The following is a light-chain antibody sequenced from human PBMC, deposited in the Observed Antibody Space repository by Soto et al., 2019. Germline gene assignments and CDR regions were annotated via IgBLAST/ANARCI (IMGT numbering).Light chain of an antibody. CDR3: SSYTSSSTVL. Sequence: QSALTQPASVSGSPGQSITISCTGTSSDVGGYNYVSWYQHHPGKAPKLMIYDVSNRPSGVSNRFSGAKSGNTASLTISGLQAEDGADYYCSSYTSSSTVLFGGGTKLTVL. V-gene: IGLV2-14*03. CDR1: SSDVGGYNY. CDR2: DVS. J-gene: IGLJ2*01.